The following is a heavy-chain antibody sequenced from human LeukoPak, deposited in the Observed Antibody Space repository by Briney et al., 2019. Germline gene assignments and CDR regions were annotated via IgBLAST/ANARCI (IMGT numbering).Heavy chain of an antibody. J-gene: IGHJ4*02. CDR1: GFTFSSYW. CDR2: IKQDESEK. CDR3: ARKTGYSSSWYPGYFDY. D-gene: IGHD6-13*01. Sequence: PGGSLRLSCAASGFTFSSYWMSWVRQAPGKGLEWVANIKQDESEKYYVDSVKGRFTISRDNAKNSLYLQMNSLRAEDTAVYYCARKTGYSSSWYPGYFDYWGQGTLVTVSS. V-gene: IGHV3-7*03.